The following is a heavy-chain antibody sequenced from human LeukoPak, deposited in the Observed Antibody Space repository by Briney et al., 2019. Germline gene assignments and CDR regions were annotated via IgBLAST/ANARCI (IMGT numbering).Heavy chain of an antibody. Sequence: GGSLRLSYAASGFTFSSYAMHWVRPAPGKGLEYVSGISSNGDSTFYANSVKGRFTISRDNSKNTLYLQMDSLRTEDTAVYYCAKVPHSWGLFDSWGQGTLVTVSS. J-gene: IGHJ4*02. V-gene: IGHV3-64*01. D-gene: IGHD3-16*01. CDR1: GFTFSSYA. CDR2: ISSNGDST. CDR3: AKVPHSWGLFDS.